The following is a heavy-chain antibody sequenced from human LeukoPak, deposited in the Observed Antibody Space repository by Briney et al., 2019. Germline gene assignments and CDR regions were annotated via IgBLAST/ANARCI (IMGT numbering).Heavy chain of an antibody. J-gene: IGHJ4*02. CDR3: ARDSSGWYWEY. Sequence: GGSRTLSCAASGFTFSSYAMHWVRQAPGKVMEWVAVISYDGSNKYYADSVKGRFTISRDNSKNTLYLQMNSLRAEDTAVYYCARDSSGWYWEYWGQGTLVTVSS. V-gene: IGHV3-30-3*01. CDR1: GFTFSSYA. CDR2: ISYDGSNK. D-gene: IGHD6-19*01.